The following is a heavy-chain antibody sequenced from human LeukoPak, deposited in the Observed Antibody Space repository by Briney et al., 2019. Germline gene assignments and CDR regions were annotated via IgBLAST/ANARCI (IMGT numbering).Heavy chain of an antibody. J-gene: IGHJ5*02. CDR1: GYTFTSYA. V-gene: IGHV1-3*01. CDR3: ARDYTSVQLDWFDP. CDR2: INAGNGNT. Sequence: ASVKVSCKASGYTFTSYAMHWVRQAPGQRLEWMGWINAGNGNTKYPQKFQGRVTITRDTSASTAYMELSSLRSEDTAVYYCARDYTSVQLDWFDPWGQGTLVTVSS. D-gene: IGHD4-11*01.